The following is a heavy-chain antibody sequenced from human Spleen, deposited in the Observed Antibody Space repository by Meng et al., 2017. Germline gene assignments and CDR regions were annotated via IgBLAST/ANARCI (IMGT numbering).Heavy chain of an antibody. CDR3: AGISGSYGGVFDY. CDR2: IKQDLSAT. CDR1: GFSFTDAG. D-gene: IGHD1-26*01. V-gene: IGHV3-7*01. J-gene: IGHJ4*02. Sequence: GGSLRLSCVASGFSFTDAGMTWVRQAPGKGLEWVANIKQDLSATYYVDSVKGRFTISRDNANNLLYLQMSSLRAEDTDVYYCAGISGSYGGVFDYWGQGTLVTVSS.